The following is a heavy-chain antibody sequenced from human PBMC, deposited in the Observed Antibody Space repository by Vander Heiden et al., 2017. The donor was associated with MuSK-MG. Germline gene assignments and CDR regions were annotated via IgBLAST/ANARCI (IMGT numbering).Heavy chain of an antibody. CDR3: ARFRSSGWFDP. Sequence: QVQLVESGGGLVKPGGSLRLSCAASGFTFSDYYMSWIRQAPGKGLEWVSYISSSSSYTNYADSVKGRFTISRDNAKNSLYLQMNSLRAEDTAVYYCARFRSSGWFDPWGQGTLVTVSS. V-gene: IGHV3-11*05. D-gene: IGHD2-8*02. J-gene: IGHJ5*02. CDR1: GFTFSDYY. CDR2: ISSSSSYT.